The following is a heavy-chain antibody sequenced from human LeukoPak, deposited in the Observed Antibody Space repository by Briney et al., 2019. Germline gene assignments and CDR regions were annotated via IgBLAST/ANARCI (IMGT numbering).Heavy chain of an antibody. CDR2: VRAKTDGGTT. Sequence: GGSLRLSCAVSGFTFTNAWMNWVRQAPGKGLEWVGRVRAKTDGGTTEYAAPVKGRFSISRDDSTNTVYLQMNSLITEDTAIYYCAADTPVPLAQIDYWGQGALVTVST. V-gene: IGHV3-15*01. CDR1: GFTFTNAW. J-gene: IGHJ4*02. CDR3: AADTPVPLAQIDY. D-gene: IGHD2/OR15-2a*01.